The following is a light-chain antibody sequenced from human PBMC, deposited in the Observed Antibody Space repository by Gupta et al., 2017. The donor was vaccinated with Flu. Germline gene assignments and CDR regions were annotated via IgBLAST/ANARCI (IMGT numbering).Light chain of an antibody. CDR2: DAS. Sequence: PSFLSASVGDRVTITCQASQDITNYLHWYHQKPGKAPKLLISDASVLQTGVPSRFSGSGSGTHFTFTISSLQPEDIATYYCQQYDNLRYTFGQGTKLEIK. CDR1: QDITNY. CDR3: QQYDNLRYT. J-gene: IGKJ2*01. V-gene: IGKV1-33*01.